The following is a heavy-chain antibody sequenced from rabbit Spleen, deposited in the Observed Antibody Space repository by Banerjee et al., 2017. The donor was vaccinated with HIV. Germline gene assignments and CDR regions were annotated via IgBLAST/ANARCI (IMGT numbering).Heavy chain of an antibody. V-gene: IGHV1S45*01. CDR2: INTVTGKT. Sequence: EQLEESGGGLVKPEGSLTLTCKASGVSFSDKDVMCWVRQAPGKGLEWIACINTVTGKTVYASWAKGRFIMSRTSSTKVTLQMTSLTAADTATYFCARDTSSSFSSYGMDLWGPGTLVTVS. CDR1: GVSFSDKDV. J-gene: IGHJ6*01. CDR3: ARDTSSSFSSYGMDL. D-gene: IGHD1-1*01.